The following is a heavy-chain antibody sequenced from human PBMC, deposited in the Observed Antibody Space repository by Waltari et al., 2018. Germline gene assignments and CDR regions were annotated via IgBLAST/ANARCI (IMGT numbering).Heavy chain of an antibody. D-gene: IGHD6-13*01. V-gene: IGHV1-3*01. J-gene: IGHJ4*02. CDR3: ASLSSSWYYFDY. CDR1: GYTFNSYA. CDR2: INAGNGNT. Sequence: QVQLVQSGAEVKKPGASVKVSCKASGYTFNSYAMHWVRQAPGQRLEGMGCINAGNGNTKYSQKFQGRVTITRDTSASTAYMELSSLRSEDTAVYYCASLSSSWYYFDYWGQGTLVTVSS.